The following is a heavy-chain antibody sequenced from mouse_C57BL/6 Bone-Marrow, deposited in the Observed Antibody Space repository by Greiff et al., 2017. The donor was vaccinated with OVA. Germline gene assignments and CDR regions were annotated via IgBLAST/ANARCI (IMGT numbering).Heavy chain of an antibody. J-gene: IGHJ3*01. D-gene: IGHD2-4*01. CDR2: ISYDGSN. V-gene: IGHV3-6*01. CDR3: AREGDYDAFAY. CDR1: GYSITSGYY. Sequence: VQLKESGPGLVKPSQSLSLTCSVTGYSITSGYYWNWIRQFPGNKLEWMGYISYDGSNNYNPSLKNRISITRDTSKNQFFLKLNSVTTEDTATYYCAREGDYDAFAYWGQGTLVTVSA.